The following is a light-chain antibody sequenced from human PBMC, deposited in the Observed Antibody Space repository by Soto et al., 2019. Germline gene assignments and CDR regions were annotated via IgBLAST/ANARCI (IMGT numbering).Light chain of an antibody. CDR2: GAS. CDR3: QPYNNWPRT. Sequence: EIVMTQSPATLSVSPGERATHSCRASQSVSSNLAWYQQKPGQAPRLLIYGASTRATGIPARFSGSGSGTEFTLTISSLQSEDFAVYYCQPYNNWPRTSGQGTKVEIK. CDR1: QSVSSN. V-gene: IGKV3-15*01. J-gene: IGKJ1*01.